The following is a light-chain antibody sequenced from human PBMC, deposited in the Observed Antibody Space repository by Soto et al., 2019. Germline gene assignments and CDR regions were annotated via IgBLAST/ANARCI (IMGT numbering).Light chain of an antibody. J-gene: IGLJ1*01. CDR1: SSDVCGHNS. CDR3: SSYTSSSTLV. Sequence: QSALTQPASVSGSPGQSITISCTGTSSDVCGHNSVAWYQHNPGKAPKLMIYDVSNRPSGVSSRFSGSKSGNTASLSISGLQAEDEADYYCSSYTSSSTLVFGTVTKLTVL. V-gene: IGLV2-14*01. CDR2: DVS.